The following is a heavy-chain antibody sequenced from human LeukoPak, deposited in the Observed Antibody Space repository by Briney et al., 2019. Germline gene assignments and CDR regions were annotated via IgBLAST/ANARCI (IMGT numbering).Heavy chain of an antibody. CDR1: GVSISRTAYY. V-gene: IGHV4-39*01. Sequence: KASETLSLTCTVSGVSISRTAYYWGWIRQSPGKGLEWIANVYYSGNTYYNPSLKSRVTISVDTSKSQFSLELSSVTAADTAVYYCARLSIYDTSGYYYEGKYFDYWGQGTLVTVSS. CDR3: ARLSIYDTSGYYYEGKYFDY. D-gene: IGHD3-22*01. J-gene: IGHJ4*02. CDR2: VYYSGNT.